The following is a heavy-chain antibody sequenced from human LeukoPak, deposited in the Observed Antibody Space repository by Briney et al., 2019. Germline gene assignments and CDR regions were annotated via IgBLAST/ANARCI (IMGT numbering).Heavy chain of an antibody. V-gene: IGHV3-21*04. D-gene: IGHD6-19*01. CDR1: GFTFSSYS. Sequence: GGSLRLSCAASGFTFSSYSMNWVRQAPGKGLEWVSSISSSSSYIYYADSVKGRFTISRDNAKNSLYLQMNSLRAEDTAVYYCASDSSGWYLGGPFDYWGQGTLVTVSS. CDR3: ASDSSGWYLGGPFDY. J-gene: IGHJ4*02. CDR2: ISSSSSYI.